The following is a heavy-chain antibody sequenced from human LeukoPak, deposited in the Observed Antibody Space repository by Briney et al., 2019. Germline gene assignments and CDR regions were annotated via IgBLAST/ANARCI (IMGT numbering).Heavy chain of an antibody. CDR1: GYTFTSYD. V-gene: IGHV1-8*01. CDR3: VRCAVGCYYNYGIDA. J-gene: IGHJ6*02. CDR2: MNPNSGNT. Sequence: GASVKVSCKASGYTFTSYDINWVRPATGQGLEWMGWMNPNSGNTGYAQKFQGRVTMTRSTPITTAYMELSSLRPEDTAVYYCVRCAVGCYYNYGIDAWGQGTTVTVSS. D-gene: IGHD2-8*01.